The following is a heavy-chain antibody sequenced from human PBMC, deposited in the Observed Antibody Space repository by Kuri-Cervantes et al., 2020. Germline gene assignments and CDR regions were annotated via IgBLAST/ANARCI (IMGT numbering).Heavy chain of an antibody. CDR2: IYHSGST. Sequence: SETLSLTCAVSGGSISSGGYSWSWIRQPPGKGLEWIGYIYHSGSTYYNPSLKSRVTISVDRSKNQFSLKLSSVTAADTAVYYCARGAGLLWFGELHKYYFDYWGQGTRVTVSS. V-gene: IGHV4-30-2*01. CDR1: GGSISSGGYS. J-gene: IGHJ4*02. D-gene: IGHD3-10*01. CDR3: ARGAGLLWFGELHKYYFDY.